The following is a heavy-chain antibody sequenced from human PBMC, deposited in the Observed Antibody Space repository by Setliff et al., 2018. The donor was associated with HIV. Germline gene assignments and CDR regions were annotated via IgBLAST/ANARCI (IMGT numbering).Heavy chain of an antibody. V-gene: IGHV4-4*07. D-gene: IGHD3-22*01. J-gene: IGHJ4*02. CDR2: FYTSGSA. CDR1: GGSISPTNYC. Sequence: SETLSLTCIVSGGSISPTNYCWGWIRQPAGKGLEWIGRFYTSGSANYNPSLKSRVTMSVDTSKNQFSLKLSSVTAADTAVYYCARDRLTYYFDYWGQGILVTVSS. CDR3: ARDRLTYYFDY.